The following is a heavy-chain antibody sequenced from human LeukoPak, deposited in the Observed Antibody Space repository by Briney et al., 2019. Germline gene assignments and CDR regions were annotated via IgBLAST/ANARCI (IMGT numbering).Heavy chain of an antibody. CDR1: GYTFTNYG. D-gene: IGHD2-2*01. V-gene: IGHV1-18*01. CDR2: ISAYNGNT. J-gene: IGHJ4*02. CDR3: ARVGAYCTSTSCLDY. Sequence: ASVKVYCKASGYTFTNYGISWVRLAPGQGLAWMGWISAYNGNTNYAQKLQGRVTMTTDTSTSTAYMELRSLTSDVTAVYYCARVGAYCTSTSCLDYWGQGTLVTVSS.